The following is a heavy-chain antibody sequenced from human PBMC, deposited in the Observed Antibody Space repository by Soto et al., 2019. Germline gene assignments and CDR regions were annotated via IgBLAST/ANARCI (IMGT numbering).Heavy chain of an antibody. CDR2: TYYRSKWYN. Sequence: SQTHSLTCAISGDSVSSNSAAWNWIRQSPSRGLEWLGRTYYRSKWYNDYAVSVESRITINPDPSKNQFSLQLNSVTPEDTAIYYCARGLNYYASGRPSYGIHVWRPGTTVTVS. D-gene: IGHD3-10*01. J-gene: IGHJ6*01. CDR1: GDSVSSNSAA. V-gene: IGHV6-1*01. CDR3: ARGLNYYASGRPSYGIHV.